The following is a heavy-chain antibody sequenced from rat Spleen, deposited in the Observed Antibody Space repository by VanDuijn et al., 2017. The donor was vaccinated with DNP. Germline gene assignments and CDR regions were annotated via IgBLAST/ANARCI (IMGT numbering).Heavy chain of an antibody. J-gene: IGHJ2*01. D-gene: IGHD1-7*01. CDR2: ISYSGRT. Sequence: EVRLQESGPGLVKPSQSLSLTCSVTGYSITSHYWGWIRKFPGNKMEYIGHISYSGRTNYNPSLKSRISITRDTSKNHFFLHLNSVTIEDTATYYCARWTRYFDYWGQGVMVTVSS. CDR3: ARWTRYFDY. V-gene: IGHV3-1*01. CDR1: GYSITSHY.